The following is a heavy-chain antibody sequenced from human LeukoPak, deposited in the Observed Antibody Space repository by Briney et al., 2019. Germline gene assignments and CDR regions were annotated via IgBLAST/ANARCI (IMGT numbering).Heavy chain of an antibody. CDR3: ARVPVLLGSSGYYYPYYYYGMDV. CDR1: GFTFSSYA. V-gene: IGHV3-30-3*01. CDR2: ISYDGSNK. D-gene: IGHD3-22*01. Sequence: GGSLRLSCAASGFTFSSYAMHWVRQAPGKGLEWVAVISYDGSNKYYADSVKGRFTIPRDNSKNTLYLQMNSLRAEDTAVYYCARVPVLLGSSGYYYPYYYYGMDVWGQGTTVTVSS. J-gene: IGHJ6*02.